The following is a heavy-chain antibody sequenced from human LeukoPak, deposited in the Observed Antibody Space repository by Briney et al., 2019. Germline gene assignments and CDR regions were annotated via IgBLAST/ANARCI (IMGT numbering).Heavy chain of an antibody. J-gene: IGHJ6*02. CDR3: ARAKGMEWTFYGMDV. CDR2: IWYDGSNK. CDR1: GFSFSAFG. V-gene: IGHV3-33*08. D-gene: IGHD3-3*01. Sequence: GGSLRLSCAASGFSFSAFGMNWVRQAPGKGLEWVAVIWYDGSNKYYADSVKGRFTISRDNSKNTLYLQMNSLRAEDTAVYYCARAKGMEWTFYGMDVWGQGTTVTVSS.